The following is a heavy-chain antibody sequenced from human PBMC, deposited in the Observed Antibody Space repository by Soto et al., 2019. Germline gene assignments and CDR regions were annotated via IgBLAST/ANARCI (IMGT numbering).Heavy chain of an antibody. J-gene: IGHJ4*02. CDR3: ARDRDVVVVAAGSGFDY. V-gene: IGHV1-69*13. D-gene: IGHD2-15*01. Sequence: SVKVSCKASGGTFSSYAISWVRQAPGKGLEWMGGIIPIFGTANYAQKFQGRVTITADESTSTAYMELSSLRSEDTAVYYCARDRDVVVVAAGSGFDYWGQGTLVTVSS. CDR1: GGTFSSYA. CDR2: IIPIFGTA.